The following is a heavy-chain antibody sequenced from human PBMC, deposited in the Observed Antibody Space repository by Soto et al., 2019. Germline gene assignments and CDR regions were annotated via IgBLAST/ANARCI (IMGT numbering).Heavy chain of an antibody. J-gene: IGHJ4*02. CDR3: AKDRLPTSGQRFYFDS. CDR2: ILPDETG. CDR1: GFTFSTYA. D-gene: IGHD2-15*01. V-gene: IGHV3-23*01. Sequence: DVNLLQSGGGSAQPGGSRRLSCATSGFTFSTYAMTWVRQVPGRGLQWVSTILPDETGFYTVSVKGRFTISRDNYRGIVYLQMNDLWVEDAAIYYCAKDRLPTSGQRFYFDSWGQGSLVTVSS.